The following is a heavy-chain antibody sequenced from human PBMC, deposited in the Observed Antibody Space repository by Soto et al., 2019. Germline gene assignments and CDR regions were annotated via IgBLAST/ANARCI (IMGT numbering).Heavy chain of an antibody. CDR3: AKVSCDWLLHWVDGSFDY. V-gene: IGHV3-23*01. CDR1: GFTFSSYA. CDR2: ISGSGGST. Sequence: EVQLLESGGGLVQPGGSLRLSCAASGFTFSSYAMSWVRQAPGKGLEWVSAISGSGGSTYYADSVKGRFTISRDNSKNTLYLQMNSLRAEDTAVYYCAKVSCDWLLHWVDGSFDYWGQGTLVTVSS. J-gene: IGHJ4*02. D-gene: IGHD3-9*01.